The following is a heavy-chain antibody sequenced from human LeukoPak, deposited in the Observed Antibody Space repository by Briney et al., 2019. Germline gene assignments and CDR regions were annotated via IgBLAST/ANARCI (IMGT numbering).Heavy chain of an antibody. D-gene: IGHD2-15*01. V-gene: IGHV3-21*01. CDR2: ISISSAYI. Sequence: GRSLRPSCAATGFTFSDYAMDWVRQAPGEGLEWVSSISISSAYIFYADSVKGRFTISRDNAKNSVSLQMNSLKAEDTAVYYCARDPRIGYCSGGTCSFLDYWGQGTLVTVSS. CDR1: GFTFSDYA. J-gene: IGHJ4*02. CDR3: ARDPRIGYCSGGTCSFLDY.